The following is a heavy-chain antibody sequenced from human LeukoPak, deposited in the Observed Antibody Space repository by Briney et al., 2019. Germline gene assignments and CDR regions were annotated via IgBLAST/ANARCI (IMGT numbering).Heavy chain of an antibody. CDR1: GGTFSSYT. V-gene: IGHV1-69*02. J-gene: IGHJ3*01. D-gene: IGHD2-2*01. Sequence: SVKVSCKASGGTFSSYTISWVRQAPGQGLEWMGRIIPILGIANYAQKFQGRVTVTADKSTSTAYMELSSLRSEDTAVYYCARVPRQDIVVVPAADWGQGTMVTVSS. CDR2: IIPILGIA. CDR3: ARVPRQDIVVVPAAD.